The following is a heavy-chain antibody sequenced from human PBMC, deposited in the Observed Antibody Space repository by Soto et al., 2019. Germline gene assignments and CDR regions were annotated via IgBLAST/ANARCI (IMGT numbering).Heavy chain of an antibody. CDR1: GGTFSSYA. CDR3: AIQDGGVVY. J-gene: IGHJ4*02. D-gene: IGHD3-16*01. CDR2: IIPIFGTA. V-gene: IGHV1-69*13. Sequence: ASVKVSCKASGGTFSSYAISWVRQAPGQGLEWMGGIIPIFGTANYAQKFQGRVTITADESTSTVYMELRNLKSGDTAVYSCAIQDGGVVYWGQGTLDTVSS.